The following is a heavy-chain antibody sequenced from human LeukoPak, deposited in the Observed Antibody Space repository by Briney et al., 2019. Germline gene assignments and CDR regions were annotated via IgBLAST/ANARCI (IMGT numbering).Heavy chain of an antibody. V-gene: IGHV4-59*12. Sequence: SETLSLTCTVSGGSISSYYWNWIRQPPGKVLEWMGYIYYSGYTNYNPSLKSRVTISVDTSKNQFSLKMRSVTAADTAVYYCARTTMVRGAYYMDVWGKGTTVTISS. CDR3: ARTTMVRGAYYMDV. CDR2: IYYSGYT. CDR1: GGSISSYY. J-gene: IGHJ6*03. D-gene: IGHD3-10*01.